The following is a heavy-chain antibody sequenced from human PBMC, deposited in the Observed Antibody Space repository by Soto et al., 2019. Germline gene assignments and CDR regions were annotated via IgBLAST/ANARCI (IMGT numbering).Heavy chain of an antibody. CDR1: GGSFSGYY. Sequence: SETLSLTCAVYGGSFSGYYWSWIRQPPGKGLEWIGEINHSGSTNYNPSLKSRVTISVDTSKNQFSLKLSSVTAADTAVYYCARGSGVRYFDYWGQGTLVTSPQ. D-gene: IGHD3-16*01. CDR3: ARGSGVRYFDY. V-gene: IGHV4-34*01. J-gene: IGHJ4*02. CDR2: INHSGST.